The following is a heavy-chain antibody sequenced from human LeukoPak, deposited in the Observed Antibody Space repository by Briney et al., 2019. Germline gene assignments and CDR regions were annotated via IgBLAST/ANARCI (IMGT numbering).Heavy chain of an antibody. CDR3: AAGSRPYYFYYMAV. Sequence: SETLSLTCTVSGGSIKTYYWSWSRQSPGKGLEWIGSMSYSGTSNYIPSLKSRFTITIDISKNQFSLKLTSLTAADTALYFCAAGSRPYYFYYMAVWGTGTPVTVSS. CDR2: MSYSGTS. V-gene: IGHV4-59*08. CDR1: GGSIKTYY. J-gene: IGHJ6*03.